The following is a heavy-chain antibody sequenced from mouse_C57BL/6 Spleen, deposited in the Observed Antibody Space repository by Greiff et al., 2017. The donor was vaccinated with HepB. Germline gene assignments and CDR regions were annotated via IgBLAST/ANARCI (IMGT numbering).Heavy chain of an antibody. CDR1: GYTFTSYW. Sequence: VQLQQPGAELVMPGASVKLSCKASGYTFTSYWMHWVKQRPGQGLEWIGEIDPSDSYTNYNQKFKGKSTLTVDKSSSTAYMQLSSLTSEDSAVYYCARSLYYGSSRYYFDYWGQGTTLTVSS. CDR2: IDPSDSYT. J-gene: IGHJ2*01. D-gene: IGHD1-1*01. CDR3: ARSLYYGSSRYYFDY. V-gene: IGHV1-69*01.